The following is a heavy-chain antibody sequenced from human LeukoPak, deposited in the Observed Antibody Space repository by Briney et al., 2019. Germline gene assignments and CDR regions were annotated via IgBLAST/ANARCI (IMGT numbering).Heavy chain of an antibody. CDR1: GYTFTSYG. CDR3: ARDGHCSSTSCRDYYYYGMDV. J-gene: IGHJ6*02. CDR2: ISAYNGNT. V-gene: IGHV1-18*01. D-gene: IGHD2-2*03. Sequence: GASVKVSCKASGYTFTSYGISWVRQAPGQGLEWMGWISAYNGNTNYAQKLQGRVTMTTDTSTSTAYMELRSLRSDDTAVYYCARDGHCSSTSCRDYYYYGMDVWGQGTTVTVSS.